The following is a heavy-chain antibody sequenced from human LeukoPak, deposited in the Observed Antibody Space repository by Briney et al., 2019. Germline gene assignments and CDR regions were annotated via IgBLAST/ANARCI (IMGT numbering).Heavy chain of an antibody. Sequence: PGGSLRLSCAASGFTLNTYWMIWVRQAPGKGLEWVANINKDGSEKYCVESVKGRFTISRDNAKNSLYLQMNSLRAEDTAVYYCARYEMDVWGQGTTATVSS. J-gene: IGHJ6*02. V-gene: IGHV3-7*01. CDR3: ARYEMDV. CDR1: GFTLNTYW. CDR2: INKDGSEK. D-gene: IGHD3-3*01.